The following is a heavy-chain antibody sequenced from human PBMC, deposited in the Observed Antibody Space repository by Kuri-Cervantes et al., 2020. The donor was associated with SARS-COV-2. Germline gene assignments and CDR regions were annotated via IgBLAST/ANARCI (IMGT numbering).Heavy chain of an antibody. CDR1: GFTFSSYA. Sequence: GESLKISCAASGFTFSSYAMSWVRQAPGKGLEWVSAISGSGGSTYYADSVKGRFTISRDNSKNTLYLQMNSLRAEDTAVYYRAKTYYDFWSGYPGDYWGQGTLVTVSS. J-gene: IGHJ4*02. CDR3: AKTYYDFWSGYPGDY. V-gene: IGHV3-23*01. CDR2: ISGSGGST. D-gene: IGHD3-3*01.